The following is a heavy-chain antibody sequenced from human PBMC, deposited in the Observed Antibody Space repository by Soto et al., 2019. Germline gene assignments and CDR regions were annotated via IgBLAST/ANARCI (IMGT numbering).Heavy chain of an antibody. V-gene: IGHV3-9*01. CDR2: ISWNSGSI. J-gene: IGHJ4*02. D-gene: IGHD2-2*01. Sequence: PGGSLRLSCAASGFTFDEYAMHWVRQAPGKGLEWVSGISWNSGSIGYADSVKGRFTISRDNAKNSLYLQMNSLRAEDTALYYCAKDSCSSISCYDHYFEYWCQGTLVTVS. CDR1: GFTFDEYA. CDR3: AKDSCSSISCYDHYFEY.